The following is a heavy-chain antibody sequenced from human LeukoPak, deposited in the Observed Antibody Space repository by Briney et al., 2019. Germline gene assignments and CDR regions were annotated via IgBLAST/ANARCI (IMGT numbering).Heavy chain of an antibody. J-gene: IGHJ2*01. CDR1: GGTFSSYA. Sequence: SVKVSCKASGGTFSSYAISWVRQAPGQGLEWMGGIIPIFGTANYAQKFQGRVTITADESTSTAYMELSSLRSEDTAVYYCARDQTPYWYFDLWGRGTLVTVSS. CDR3: ARDQTPYWYFDL. V-gene: IGHV1-69*01. CDR2: IIPIFGTA.